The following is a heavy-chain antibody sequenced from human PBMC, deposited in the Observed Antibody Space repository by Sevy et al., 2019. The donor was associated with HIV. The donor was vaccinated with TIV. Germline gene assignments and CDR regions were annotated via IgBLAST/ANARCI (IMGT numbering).Heavy chain of an antibody. J-gene: IGHJ5*02. CDR3: ARDRVHDWGEWWFDP. D-gene: IGHD2-21*01. Sequence: ASVKVSCKASGYTFSNYGISWVRQAPGQGLEWMGWISPFNNKTNYAQKFQGRVSLTSDTSATTAYMEVTSLRSDDTAVYYCARDRVHDWGEWWFDPWGQGTLVTVSS. CDR2: ISPFNNKT. CDR1: GYTFSNYG. V-gene: IGHV1-18*01.